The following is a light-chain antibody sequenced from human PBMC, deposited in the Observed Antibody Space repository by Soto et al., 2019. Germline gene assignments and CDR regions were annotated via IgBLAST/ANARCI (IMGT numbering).Light chain of an antibody. Sequence: DIQMTQSPSTLSASVGDRVTITCRASQSIGKRLAWYQQRPGKAPKLLIYDASSLESGVPSRFSGGGSGTEFTLTISCLQPDDFATYSCAQYNISFWTFDQGNTVQVK. CDR3: AQYNISFWT. CDR1: QSIGKR. J-gene: IGKJ1*01. CDR2: DAS. V-gene: IGKV1-5*01.